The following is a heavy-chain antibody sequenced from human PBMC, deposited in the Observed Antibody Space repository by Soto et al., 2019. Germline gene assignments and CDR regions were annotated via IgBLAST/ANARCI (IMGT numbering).Heavy chain of an antibody. Sequence: PSETLSLTCAVYGGSFSGYYWSWIRQPPGKGLEWIGEINHSGSTNYNPSLKSRVTISVDTSKNQFSLKVSSVTAADTATYSCARIVTPSYGRDYFDFWGQGTLVTVST. V-gene: IGHV4-34*01. J-gene: IGHJ4*02. CDR1: GGSFSGYY. D-gene: IGHD5-18*01. CDR3: ARIVTPSYGRDYFDF. CDR2: INHSGST.